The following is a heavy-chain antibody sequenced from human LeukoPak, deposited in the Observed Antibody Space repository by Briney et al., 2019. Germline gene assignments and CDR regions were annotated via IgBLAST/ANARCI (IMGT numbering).Heavy chain of an antibody. CDR2: IYPGDPDT. CDR1: GYSFTNYW. J-gene: IGHJ4*02. CDR3: ARVESSPPDY. Sequence: GESLKISCKGSGYSFTNYWIGWVRQMPGKGLEWMGIIYPGDPDTRYSPSFQGQVTISADKSISTAYLQWGSLRASDTAMYYCARVESSPPDYWGQGTLVTVSS. D-gene: IGHD6-6*01. V-gene: IGHV5-51*01.